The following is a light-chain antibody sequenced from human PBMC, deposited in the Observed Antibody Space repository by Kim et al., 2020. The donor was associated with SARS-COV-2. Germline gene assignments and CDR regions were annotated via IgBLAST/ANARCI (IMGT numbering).Light chain of an antibody. J-gene: IGKJ4*01. Sequence: DIQMTQSPSTLSASVGDRVTITCRASQTINNWLAWYQQKPGKAPKVLIYDASTLESGVPSRFSGSGYGTDFTLTISSLQPDEFETYYYEHYDVSFGGGTKVDIK. V-gene: IGKV1-5*01. CDR3: EHYDVS. CDR2: DAS. CDR1: QTINNW.